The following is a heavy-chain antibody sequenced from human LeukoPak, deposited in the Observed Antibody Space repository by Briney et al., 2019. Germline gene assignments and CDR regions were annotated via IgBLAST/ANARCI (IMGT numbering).Heavy chain of an antibody. V-gene: IGHV1-2*06. J-gene: IGHJ4*02. D-gene: IGHD4-17*01. CDR1: GYTFTGYY. CDR3: ARDPPCYGDHGAY. CDR2: INPNSGGT. Sequence: GASVKVSCKASGYTFTGYYMHWVRQAPGQGLEWMGRINPNSGGTNCAQKFQGRVTMTRDTPISTAYMELSRLRSDDTAVYYCARDPPCYGDHGAYWGQGTLVTVSS.